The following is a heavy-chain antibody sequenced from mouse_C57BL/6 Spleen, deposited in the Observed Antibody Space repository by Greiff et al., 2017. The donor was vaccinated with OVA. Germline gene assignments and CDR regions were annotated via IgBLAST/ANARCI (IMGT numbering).Heavy chain of an antibody. CDR1: GFTFSDYY. V-gene: IGHV5-16*01. D-gene: IGHD2-2*01. CDR2: INYDGSST. CDR3: ARVGYYGYDGEVFDY. J-gene: IGHJ2*01. Sequence: EVQLVESEGGLVQPGSSMKLSCTASGFTFSDYYMAWVRQVPEKGLEWVANINYDGSSTYYLDSLKSRFIISRDNAKNILYLQMSSLKSEDTATYYCARVGYYGYDGEVFDYWGQGTTLTVSS.